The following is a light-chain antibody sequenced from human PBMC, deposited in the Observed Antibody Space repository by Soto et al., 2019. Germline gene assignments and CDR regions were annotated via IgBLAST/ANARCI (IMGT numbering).Light chain of an antibody. CDR2: NAF. J-gene: IGKJ4*01. Sequence: EIVLTQSPCTLSLSPGERSTLSCISIQSVSSSYLAGYQQKPGQAPRLLIYNAFNRATGIPDRFSGSGSGTDFTLTISRLEPEDVAVYYCQQYGSSPGTFGGGTKVDNK. V-gene: IGKV3-20*01. CDR1: QSVSSSY. CDR3: QQYGSSPGT.